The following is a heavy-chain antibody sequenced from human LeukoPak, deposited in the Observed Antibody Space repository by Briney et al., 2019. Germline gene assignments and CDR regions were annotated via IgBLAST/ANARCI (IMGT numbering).Heavy chain of an antibody. D-gene: IGHD2-15*01. CDR1: GYTFTSYD. CDR2: MNPNSGNT. CDR3: ARALVVAATPGYWFDP. V-gene: IGHV1-8*01. J-gene: IGHJ5*02. Sequence: ASVKVSCKAFGYTFTSYDINWVRQAPGQGLEWMGWMNPNSGNTGYAQKFQGRVTMTRNTSISTAYMELSSLRSEDTAVYYCARALVVAATPGYWFDPWGQGTLVTVSS.